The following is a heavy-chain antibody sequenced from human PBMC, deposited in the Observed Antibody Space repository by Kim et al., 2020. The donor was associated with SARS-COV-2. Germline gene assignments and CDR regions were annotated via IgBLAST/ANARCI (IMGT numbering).Heavy chain of an antibody. V-gene: IGHV4-34*01. CDR1: GGSFSGYY. D-gene: IGHD1-1*01. CDR3: ARGELEGEY. CDR2: INHSGST. Sequence: SETLSLTCAVYGGSFSGYYWSWIRQPPGKGLEWIGEINHSGSTNYNPSLKSRVTISVDTSKNQFSLKLSSVTAADTAVYYCARGELEGEYWGQGTLVTVSS. J-gene: IGHJ4*02.